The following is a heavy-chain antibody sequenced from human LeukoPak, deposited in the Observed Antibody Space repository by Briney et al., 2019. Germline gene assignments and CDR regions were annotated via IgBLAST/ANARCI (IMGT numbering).Heavy chain of an antibody. D-gene: IGHD3-10*01. CDR3: AKDTGSGSYRYNCFDP. J-gene: IGHJ5*02. V-gene: IGHV3-74*01. CDR2: IYNDGSST. CDR1: GFTFSNYW. Sequence: GGSLRLSCAASGFTFSNYWMHWVRQAPGKGLVWVSRIYNDGSSTSYADSVKGRFTISRDNAKSTLYLQMNSLRAEDTALYYCAKDTGSGSYRYNCFDPWGQGTLVTVSS.